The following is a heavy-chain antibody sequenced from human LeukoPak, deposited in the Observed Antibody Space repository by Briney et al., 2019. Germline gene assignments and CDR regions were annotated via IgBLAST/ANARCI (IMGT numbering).Heavy chain of an antibody. CDR3: ARHIGGVDYY. Sequence: SETLSLTCTVSGGSINNGGYYWSWIRQHPGKGLEWIGYIYYSGSSYYNPSLRSRVTISVDTSKNQFSLKLSSVTAADTAMYYCARHIGGVDYYWGQGALVTVSS. J-gene: IGHJ4*02. CDR2: IYYSGSS. CDR1: GGSINNGGYY. V-gene: IGHV4-31*03. D-gene: IGHD2-8*01.